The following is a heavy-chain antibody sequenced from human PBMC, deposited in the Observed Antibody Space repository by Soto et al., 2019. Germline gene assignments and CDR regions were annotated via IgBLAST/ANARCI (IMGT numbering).Heavy chain of an antibody. CDR2: ISYDGSNK. D-gene: IGHD1-1*01. CDR3: AKEVSPLAYYYYGMDV. CDR1: GFTFSSYG. Sequence: GGSLRLSCAASGFTFSSYGMHWVRQAPGKGLEWVAVISYDGSNKYYADSVKGRFTISRDNSKNTLYLQMNSLRAEDTAVYYCAKEVSPLAYYYYGMDVWGQGTTVTVSS. J-gene: IGHJ6*02. V-gene: IGHV3-30*18.